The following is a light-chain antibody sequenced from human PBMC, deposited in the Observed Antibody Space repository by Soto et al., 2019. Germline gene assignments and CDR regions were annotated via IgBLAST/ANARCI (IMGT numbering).Light chain of an antibody. CDR3: QQYNRYSLT. V-gene: IGKV1-5*01. J-gene: IGKJ4*01. CDR1: QSISSW. Sequence: DIPMTQSPSTLSASVGDRVTITCRASQSISSWLAWYQQKPGKAPKLLIYDGASLDSGVPSRFSGSGSDPEFTLTINNLQPDDFATYHCQQYNRYSLTFGGGTKVEIK. CDR2: DGA.